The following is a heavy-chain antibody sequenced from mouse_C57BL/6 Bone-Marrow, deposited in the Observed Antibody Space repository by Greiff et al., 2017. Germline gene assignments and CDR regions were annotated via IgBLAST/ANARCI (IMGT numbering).Heavy chain of an antibody. D-gene: IGHD1-1*01. CDR2: ISDGGSYT. CDR1: GFTFSSYA. V-gene: IGHV5-4*03. CDR3: ARGPYYYGSTPFAY. Sequence: EVMLVESGGGLVKPGGSLKLSCAASGFTFSSYAMSWVRPTPEKRLEWVATISDGGSYTYYPDNVKGRFTISRDNAKNNLYLQMSHLKSEDTAMYYCARGPYYYGSTPFAYWGQGTLVTVSA. J-gene: IGHJ3*01.